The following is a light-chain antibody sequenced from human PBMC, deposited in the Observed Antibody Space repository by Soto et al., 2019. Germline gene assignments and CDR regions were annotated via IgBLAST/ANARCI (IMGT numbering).Light chain of an antibody. J-gene: IGLJ1*01. CDR3: TSFTSGSTPYV. CDR1: SSDVGGYNY. V-gene: IGLV2-14*03. Sequence: QSALTQPASVSGSPGQSITISCAGTSSDVGGYNYVSWYQQLPGKAPQLVIYDVTHRPSGVSDRFSGSRSGNTDSLTISVLQAEDEADYYCTSFTSGSTPYVLGTGTKVTVL. CDR2: DVT.